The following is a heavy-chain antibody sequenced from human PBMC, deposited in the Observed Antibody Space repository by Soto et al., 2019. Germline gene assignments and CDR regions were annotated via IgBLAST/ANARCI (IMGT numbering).Heavy chain of an antibody. CDR1: GVSISSGGYS. D-gene: IGHD3-10*01. Sequence: SETLSLTCTVSGVSISSGGYSWSWIRQPPGKGLEWIGYIYHSGSTYYNPSLKSRVTISVDRSKNQFSLKLSSVTAADTAVYYCARAGAGSSRYYYYGMDVWGQGTTVTVSS. J-gene: IGHJ6*02. CDR2: IYHSGST. CDR3: ARAGAGSSRYYYYGMDV. V-gene: IGHV4-30-2*01.